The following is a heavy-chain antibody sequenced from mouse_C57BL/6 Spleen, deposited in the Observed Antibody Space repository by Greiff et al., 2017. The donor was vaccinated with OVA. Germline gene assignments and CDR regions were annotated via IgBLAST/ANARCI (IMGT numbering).Heavy chain of an antibody. CDR2: INPSSGYT. J-gene: IGHJ4*01. CDR1: GYTFTSYW. Sequence: VQLQQSGAELAKPGASVKLSCKASGYTFTSYWMHWVKQRPGQGLEWIGYINPSSGYTKYNQKFKDKATLTADKSSSTAYMQLSSLTYEDSAVYYCALGSSGYYYAMDYWGQGTSVTVSS. CDR3: ALGSSGYYYAMDY. D-gene: IGHD1-1*01. V-gene: IGHV1-7*01.